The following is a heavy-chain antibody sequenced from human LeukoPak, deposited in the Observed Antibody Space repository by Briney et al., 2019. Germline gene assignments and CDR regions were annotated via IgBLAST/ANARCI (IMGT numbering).Heavy chain of an antibody. CDR1: GFTFSGYA. Sequence: GESLRLSCAASGFTFSGYAMSWVRQAPGKGLEWVSAIIGRGGNTYYADSVMGRFTISRDNSKNTLYLQMNSLRAEDTALYYFAKVGYSRGWGGDDFFDNWGKGKRVTVFS. V-gene: IGHV3-23*01. D-gene: IGHD6-19*01. J-gene: IGHJ3*02. CDR3: AKVGYSRGWGGDDFFDN. CDR2: IIGRGGNT.